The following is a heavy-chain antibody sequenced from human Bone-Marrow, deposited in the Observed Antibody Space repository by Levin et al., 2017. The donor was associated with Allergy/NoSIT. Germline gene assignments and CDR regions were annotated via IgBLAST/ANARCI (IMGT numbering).Heavy chain of an antibody. V-gene: IGHV4-39*07. CDR1: GGSITSNDYY. J-gene: IGHJ4*02. CDR2: ISYSGIT. D-gene: IGHD1-26*01. CDR3: ARDRRVVGATAVDY. Sequence: RTSETLSLTCTVSGGSITSNDYYWGWIRQPPGKGLEWIGTISYSGITSYNPSLKSRVTMSVDTSKNQFSLKLSSVTAADTAVYYCARDRRVVGATAVDYWGQGTLVTVSS.